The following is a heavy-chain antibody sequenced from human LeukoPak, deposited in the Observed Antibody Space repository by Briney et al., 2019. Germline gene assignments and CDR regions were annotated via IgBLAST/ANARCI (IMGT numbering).Heavy chain of an antibody. Sequence: SQTRSLTYAFSGDSVSSNSAAWNWIRQSPSRGLEWLGRIYYRAKWYNDYAVSVKSRITLNPDTSKNQFSLQLNSVTPEDTAVYYCARDVAVAGIVDYWGQGTLVTVSS. J-gene: IGHJ4*02. D-gene: IGHD6-19*01. CDR3: ARDVAVAGIVDY. CDR1: GDSVSSNSAA. V-gene: IGHV6-1*01. CDR2: IYYRAKWYN.